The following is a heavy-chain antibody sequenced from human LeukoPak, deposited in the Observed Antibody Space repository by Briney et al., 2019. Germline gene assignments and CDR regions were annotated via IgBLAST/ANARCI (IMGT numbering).Heavy chain of an antibody. Sequence: GGSLRLSCAAYGFTFSSCAMSWVRQAPGKGLEWVAGFTGSGGSTYYADSVKGRFTISRDNSKNTLYLQMNSLRAEDTAVYYCAKDLPTSYYFESWGQGTLVTVSS. CDR3: AKDLPTSYYFES. J-gene: IGHJ4*02. CDR2: FTGSGGST. V-gene: IGHV3-23*01. D-gene: IGHD6-6*01. CDR1: GFTFSSCA.